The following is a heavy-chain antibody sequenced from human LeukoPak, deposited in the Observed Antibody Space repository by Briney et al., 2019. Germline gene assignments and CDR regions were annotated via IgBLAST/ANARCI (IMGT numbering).Heavy chain of an antibody. CDR1: GYTFTGYY. CDR2: INPNSGGT. V-gene: IGHV1-2*02. J-gene: IGHJ5*02. CDR3: ARAKSYCSSTSCQHLDP. D-gene: IGHD2-2*01. Sequence: ASVKVSCKASGYTFTGYYMHWVRQAPGQGLEWMGWINPNSGGTNYAQKFQGRVTMTRDTSISTAYMELSRLRSDDTAVYYRARAKSYCSSTSCQHLDPWGQGTLVTVSS.